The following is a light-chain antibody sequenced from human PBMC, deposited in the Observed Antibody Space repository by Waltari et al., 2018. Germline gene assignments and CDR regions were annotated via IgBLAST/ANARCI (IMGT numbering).Light chain of an antibody. V-gene: IGLV2-14*01. J-gene: IGLJ3*02. CDR2: HVS. Sequence: QSALTQPASVSGSPGQSITISCTGGRSDVGGYNYVTWYQQHPGKAPKLMTYHVSERPSGVSNRFSGSKSGNTASLTISGLQAEDEADYYCISYTTSNTWVFGGGTKLTAL. CDR3: ISYTTSNTWV. CDR1: RSDVGGYNY.